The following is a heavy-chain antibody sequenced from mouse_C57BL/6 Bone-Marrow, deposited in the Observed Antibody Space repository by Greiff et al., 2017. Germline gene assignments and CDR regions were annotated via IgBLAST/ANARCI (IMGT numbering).Heavy chain of an antibody. V-gene: IGHV5-16*01. CDR1: GFTFSDYY. Sequence: EVTLVESEGGLVQPGSSMKLSCTASGFTFSDYYMAWVRQVPEKGLEWVANINYDGSSTYYLDSLKSRFIMSRDNAKNILYLQMSSLKSEDTATYSCARVYYDGLVDWGQGTTLTVSS. CDR2: INYDGSST. CDR3: ARVYYDGLVD. J-gene: IGHJ2*01. D-gene: IGHD2-3*01.